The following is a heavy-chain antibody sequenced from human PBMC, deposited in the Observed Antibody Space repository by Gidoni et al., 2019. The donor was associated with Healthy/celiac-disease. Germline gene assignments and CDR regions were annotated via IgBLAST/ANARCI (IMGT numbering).Heavy chain of an antibody. Sequence: EVQLVESGGGLVTPGGSLRLSCAASGFAFSNAWRSWVRQAPGKGLEWVGRIKSKTDGGKTDYAAPVKGRLTISRDDSKNTLYLQMKSLKTEDTAVYYCTTSQLYPGGYWGQGTLVTVSS. V-gene: IGHV3-15*01. D-gene: IGHD2-8*01. CDR2: IKSKTDGGKT. CDR3: TTSQLYPGGY. CDR1: GFAFSNAW. J-gene: IGHJ4*02.